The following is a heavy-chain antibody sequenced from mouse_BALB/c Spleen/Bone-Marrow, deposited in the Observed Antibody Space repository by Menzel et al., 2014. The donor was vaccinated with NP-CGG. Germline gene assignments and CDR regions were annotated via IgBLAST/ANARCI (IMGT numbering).Heavy chain of an antibody. Sequence: EVQRVESGGGLVKPGGSLKLSCAASGFTFSDYYIYWVRQTPEKRLEWVATISDGGTYTYYPDTVKGRSTISRDNAKNNLYLQMNGLKSEDTAMYYCVRDGDYRYAYWGQGTLVTVSA. CDR3: VRDGDYRYAY. CDR1: GFTFSDYY. CDR2: ISDGGTYT. J-gene: IGHJ3*01. V-gene: IGHV5-4*02. D-gene: IGHD2-14*01.